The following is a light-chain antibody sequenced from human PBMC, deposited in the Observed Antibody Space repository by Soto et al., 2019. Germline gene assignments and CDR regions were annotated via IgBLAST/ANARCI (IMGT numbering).Light chain of an antibody. CDR1: SSDVGGYNH. Sequence: QSVLTQPASVSWSPGHSITISCTGTSSDVGGYNHVSWYQQHPGKAPKLIIYEVRNRPSGVSNRLSGSKSGNTASLTISGLQDDDEADYYCCSYTRSSIRVFGGGTKVT. CDR3: CSYTRSSIRV. V-gene: IGLV2-14*01. CDR2: EVR. J-gene: IGLJ3*02.